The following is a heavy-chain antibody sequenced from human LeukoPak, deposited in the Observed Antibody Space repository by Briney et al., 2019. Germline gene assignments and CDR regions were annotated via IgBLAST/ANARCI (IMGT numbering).Heavy chain of an antibody. D-gene: IGHD1-26*01. J-gene: IGHJ4*02. V-gene: IGHV1-18*01. CDR2: ISAYNGNT. Sequence: GASVKVSCKASGYTFTSYGISWVRQAPGQGLEWMGWISAYNGNTNYAQKLQGRVTMTRDTSISTAYMELSRLRSDDTAVYYCARVGGGSYSPFDYWGQGTLVTVSS. CDR3: ARVGGGSYSPFDY. CDR1: GYTFTSYG.